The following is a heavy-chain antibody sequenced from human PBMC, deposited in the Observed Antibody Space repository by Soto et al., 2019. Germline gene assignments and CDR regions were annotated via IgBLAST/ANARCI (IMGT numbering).Heavy chain of an antibody. Sequence: GESLKISCKASGYRFSTYWSGWVRQRPGKGPEWMAIIYPGGSDTRENPSFQGQVTISADKSSNTVHLQWRSLKASDTAIYYCARLGGIVDTGTWIQWGQGTPVTVSS. CDR2: IYPGGSDT. CDR1: GYRFSTYW. J-gene: IGHJ4*02. CDR3: ARLGGIVDTGTWIQ. D-gene: IGHD1-26*01. V-gene: IGHV5-51*01.